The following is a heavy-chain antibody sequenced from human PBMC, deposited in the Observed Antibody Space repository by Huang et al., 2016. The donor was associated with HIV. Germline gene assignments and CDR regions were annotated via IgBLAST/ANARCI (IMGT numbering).Heavy chain of an antibody. D-gene: IGHD1-26*01. Sequence: QVPLVQSGAEVKKPGASVKVSCKASGYTFTSSDINWVRQATGQGLEWMGWMNPNSGNTGYAQKFQGRVTMTRNTAISTADMELSSLRSEDTAVYYCASGWGLLFARDGMDVWGQGTTVTVSS. J-gene: IGHJ6*02. CDR3: ASGWGLLFARDGMDV. V-gene: IGHV1-8*01. CDR2: MNPNSGNT. CDR1: GYTFTSSD.